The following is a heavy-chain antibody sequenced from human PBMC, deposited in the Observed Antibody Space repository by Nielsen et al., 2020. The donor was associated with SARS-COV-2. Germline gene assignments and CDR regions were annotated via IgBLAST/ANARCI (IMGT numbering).Heavy chain of an antibody. V-gene: IGHV5-51*01. CDR1: GYNFDTYW. CDR3: AKILNYYDSSGYFDY. CDR2: INPRDSET. D-gene: IGHD3-22*01. Sequence: GESLKISCQASGYNFDTYWIGWVRQMPGKGPEWMGIINPRDSETRYNPSFQDRVTIAADKSINTAYLQWSSLRASDTAMYYCAKILNYYDSSGYFDYWGQGTLVTVSS. J-gene: IGHJ4*02.